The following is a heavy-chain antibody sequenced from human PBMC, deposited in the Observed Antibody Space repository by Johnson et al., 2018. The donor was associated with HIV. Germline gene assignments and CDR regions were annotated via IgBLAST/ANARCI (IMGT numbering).Heavy chain of an antibody. D-gene: IGHD3-22*01. V-gene: IGHV3-15*01. CDR1: GFTFSNAW. Sequence: VQLVESGGGVVQPGGSLRLSCAASGFTFSNAWMTWVRQAPGKGLEWVGRIKSKTDGGTTDYAALVKGRFSISRDDSKNTLFLQMNSLKTEDTAVYYCTTGGVSSGYYFFHWGQGTMVTVSS. CDR2: IKSKTDGGTT. J-gene: IGHJ3*01. CDR3: TTGGVSSGYYFFH.